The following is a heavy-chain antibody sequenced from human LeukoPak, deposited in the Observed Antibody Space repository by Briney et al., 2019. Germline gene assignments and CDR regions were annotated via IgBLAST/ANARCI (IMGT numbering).Heavy chain of an antibody. V-gene: IGHV3-7*01. CDR1: GFTFSSYW. CDR2: IKQDGSEK. CDR3: ARDGSSQGFDY. D-gene: IGHD6-6*01. Sequence: GGSLRLSCAASGFTFSSYWMSWVRQAPGKWREWAANIKQDGSEKYYVDSVKGRFTISRDNAKNSLYLQITSLRAEDTVLYYCARDGSSQGFDYLGQRTLVTVSS. J-gene: IGHJ4*02.